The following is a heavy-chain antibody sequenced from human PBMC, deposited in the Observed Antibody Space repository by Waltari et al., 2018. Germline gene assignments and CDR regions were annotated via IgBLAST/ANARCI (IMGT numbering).Heavy chain of an antibody. CDR1: GDSMSEHYW. CDR3: ARDRGRGLYFDS. D-gene: IGHD2-15*01. CDR2: IHRSGRT. Sequence: QLQLQQSGPGLVKPSESLSLTRGVSGDSMSEHYWWSWVRQSPEKGLEWIGQIHRSGRTYYNPSLETRVSVSMDTSNNKFFLKLSSAIAADTAVYYCARDRGRGLYFDSWGQGTLVTVSP. J-gene: IGHJ4*02. V-gene: IGHV4-4*02.